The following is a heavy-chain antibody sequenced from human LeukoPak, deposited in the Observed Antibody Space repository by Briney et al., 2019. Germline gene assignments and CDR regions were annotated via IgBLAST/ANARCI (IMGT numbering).Heavy chain of an antibody. Sequence: PGGSLRLSCAASGFTFSSYAMSWVRQAPGKGLEWVSVISGSGGSTYYADSVKGRFTISRDNSKNTLYLQMNSLRAEDTAVYYCARGRDPDPFTIVGGAFDIWGQGTMVTVSS. CDR2: ISGSGGST. CDR1: GFTFSSYA. V-gene: IGHV3-23*01. J-gene: IGHJ3*02. CDR3: ARGRDPDPFTIVGGAFDI. D-gene: IGHD3-22*01.